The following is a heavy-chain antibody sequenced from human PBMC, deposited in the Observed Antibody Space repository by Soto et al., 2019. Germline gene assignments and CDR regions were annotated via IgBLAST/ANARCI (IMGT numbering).Heavy chain of an antibody. CDR3: ARDRALGLAGTDFDY. J-gene: IGHJ4*02. CDR1: GGSISSYY. CDR2: IYYSGST. V-gene: IGHV4-59*01. Sequence: QVQLQESGPGLVKPSETLSLTCTVSGGSISSYYWSWIRQPPGKGLEWIGYIYYSGSTNYNPSLKSRVTSTVDPSKSLFYLKLSSVTAADTAVYYCARDRALGLAGTDFDYGGQGTLVTVSS. D-gene: IGHD6-19*01.